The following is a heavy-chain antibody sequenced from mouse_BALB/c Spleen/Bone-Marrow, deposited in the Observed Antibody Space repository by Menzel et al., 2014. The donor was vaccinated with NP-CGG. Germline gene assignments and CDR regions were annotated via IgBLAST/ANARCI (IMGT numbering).Heavy chain of an antibody. Sequence: VQLQQSGAELVKPGASVKLSCKASGYTFTSYYMYWGKQRPGQGLEWIGEINPSNGGTNFNEKFKNKATLTVDKSSSTAYMQLSSLIFEDSAVYYCTRSNGNWFAYWGQGTLVTVSA. D-gene: IGHD2-1*01. V-gene: IGHV1S81*02. CDR3: TRSNGNWFAY. CDR1: GYTFTSYY. CDR2: INPSNGGT. J-gene: IGHJ3*01.